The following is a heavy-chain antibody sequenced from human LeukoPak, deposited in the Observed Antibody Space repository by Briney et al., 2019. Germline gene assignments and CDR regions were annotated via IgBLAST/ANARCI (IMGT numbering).Heavy chain of an antibody. CDR2: IYSGGST. CDR1: GFTAIGNY. D-gene: IGHD3-10*01. J-gene: IGHJ6*02. Sequence: GGSLRLSCGASGFTAIGNYMSWVRQAPGKGGGWVSAIYSGGSTYYADSVKGRFTISRDNSKNTLYLQMNSLRAEDMAVYYCARERGDGDDYYYYGMDVWGQGTTVTASS. V-gene: IGHV3-53*01. CDR3: ARERGDGDDYYYYGMDV.